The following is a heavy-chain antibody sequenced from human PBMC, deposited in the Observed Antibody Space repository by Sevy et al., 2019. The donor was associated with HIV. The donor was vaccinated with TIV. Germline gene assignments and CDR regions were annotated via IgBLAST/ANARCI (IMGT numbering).Heavy chain of an antibody. CDR3: AGRGVVARPIDY. CDR1: GGSISSYY. V-gene: IGHV4-59*01. Sequence: SESLTLTCAVSGGSISSYYWSWIRQPPGKGLEWIGYIYYSGSTNYNASLMRRVTISVDTSKNQFSLKLSSVTAADTAVYYCAGRGVVARPIDYWGQGTLVTVSS. D-gene: IGHD6-6*01. CDR2: IYYSGST. J-gene: IGHJ4*02.